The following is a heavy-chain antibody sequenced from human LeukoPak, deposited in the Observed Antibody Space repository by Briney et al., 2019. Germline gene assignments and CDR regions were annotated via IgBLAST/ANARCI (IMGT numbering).Heavy chain of an antibody. CDR1: GGSISSSSYY. CDR2: IYYSGST. CDR3: ARGLIYGEGAFDI. V-gene: IGHV4-39*07. D-gene: IGHD4-17*01. Sequence: SETLSLTCTVSGGSISSSSYYWGWIRQPPGKGLEWIGNIYYSGSTYYNPSLKSRVTISVDTSKNQFSLKLSSVTAADTAVYYCARGLIYGEGAFDIWGQGTMVTVSS. J-gene: IGHJ3*02.